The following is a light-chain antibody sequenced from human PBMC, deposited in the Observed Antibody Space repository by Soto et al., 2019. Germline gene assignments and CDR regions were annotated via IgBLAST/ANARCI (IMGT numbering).Light chain of an antibody. Sequence: DIQMTQSPSSLSASVGDRVTITCRASQSITIYLNWYQQKPGKAPKLLIFATSSLQSGVPSRFSGSGSGTDFTLTIRSLQPEDLATYYCQQSLTTPLNFGGGTKVEIK. CDR1: QSITIY. CDR2: ATS. CDR3: QQSLTTPLN. J-gene: IGKJ4*01. V-gene: IGKV1-39*01.